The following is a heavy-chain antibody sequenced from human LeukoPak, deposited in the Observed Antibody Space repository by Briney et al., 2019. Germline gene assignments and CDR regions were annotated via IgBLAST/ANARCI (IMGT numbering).Heavy chain of an antibody. CDR3: ARDRGVGDYYYYYMDV. D-gene: IGHD3-16*01. CDR1: GYTLTELS. V-gene: IGHV1-24*01. Sequence: ASVKVSCKVSGYTLTELSMHWVRQAPGKGLEWMGGFDPEDGETIYAQKFQGRVTITADESTSTAYMELSSLRSEDTAVYYCARDRGVGDYYYYYMDVWGKGTTVTVSS. CDR2: FDPEDGET. J-gene: IGHJ6*03.